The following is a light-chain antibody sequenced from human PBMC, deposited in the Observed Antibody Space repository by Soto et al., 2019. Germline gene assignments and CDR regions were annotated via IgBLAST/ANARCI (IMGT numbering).Light chain of an antibody. Sequence: QSALTQPASVSGSRGQSITISCVGRNTDVGQDKSVSWYQQGPGKAPKLLIFEVTNRPSGVSSRFSGSRSSNTASLTISGLQPDDEGDYFCVSYTDTDTLVFGTGTKLTVL. J-gene: IGLJ1*01. CDR3: VSYTDTDTLV. V-gene: IGLV2-14*01. CDR1: NTDVGQDKS. CDR2: EVT.